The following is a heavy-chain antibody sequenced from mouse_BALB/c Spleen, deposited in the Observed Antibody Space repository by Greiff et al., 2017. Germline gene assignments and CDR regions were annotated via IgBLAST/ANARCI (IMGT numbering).Heavy chain of an antibody. CDR1: GFTFSSYT. D-gene: IGHD2-1*01. CDR3: ARSLYGNYDAMDY. CDR2: ISNGGGST. Sequence: EVMLVESGGGLVQPGGSLKLSCAASGFTFSSYTMSWVRQTPEKRLEWVAYISNGGGSTYYPDTVKGRFTISRDNAKNTLYLQMSSLKSEDTAMYYCARSLYGNYDAMDYWGQGTSVTVSS. V-gene: IGHV5-12-2*01. J-gene: IGHJ4*01.